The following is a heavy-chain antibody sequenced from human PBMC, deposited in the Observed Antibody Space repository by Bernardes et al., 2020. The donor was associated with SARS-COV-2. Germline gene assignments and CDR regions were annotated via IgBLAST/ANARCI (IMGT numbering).Heavy chain of an antibody. CDR1: GFTFDDYA. D-gene: IGHD6-19*01. CDR2: ISWNSCSI. Sequence: GGSLRLSCAASGFTFDDYAMHWVRQAPGKGLEWVSGISWNSCSIGYADSVKGRFSISRDNAKNSLYLQMNSLRAEDTALYYCAKVGVGSGWPLGGMDVWGQGTTVTVSS. CDR3: AKVGVGSGWPLGGMDV. J-gene: IGHJ6*02. V-gene: IGHV3-9*01.